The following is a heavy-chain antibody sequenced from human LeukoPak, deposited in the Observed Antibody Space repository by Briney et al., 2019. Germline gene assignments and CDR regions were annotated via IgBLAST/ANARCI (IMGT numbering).Heavy chain of an antibody. CDR1: GFIFRNYA. CDR3: ARVDWSGYSSGLDY. Sequence: AGGSLRLSCAASGFIFRNYAMSWVRQAPGKGLEWVANIKQDGSEKLYLDSVRGRFTISRDNVKNSLYLQMNSLRAEDTAVYYCARVDWSGYSSGLDYWGQGTLVTVSS. D-gene: IGHD3-3*01. CDR2: IKQDGSEK. J-gene: IGHJ4*02. V-gene: IGHV3-7*01.